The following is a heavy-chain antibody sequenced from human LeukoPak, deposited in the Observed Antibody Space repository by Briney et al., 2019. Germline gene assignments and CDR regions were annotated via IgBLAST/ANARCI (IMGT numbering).Heavy chain of an antibody. Sequence: SETLSLTCTVSGGSIRNYYWSWIRQPPGKGLEWIGHIYYSGNTNYNPSLKSRVTMSVDTSKNQFSLRLSSVTTADTAMYFCARGINVGATSYWGQGTLVTVSA. D-gene: IGHD1-26*01. CDR1: GGSIRNYY. J-gene: IGHJ4*02. CDR2: IYYSGNT. CDR3: ARGINVGATSY. V-gene: IGHV4-59*01.